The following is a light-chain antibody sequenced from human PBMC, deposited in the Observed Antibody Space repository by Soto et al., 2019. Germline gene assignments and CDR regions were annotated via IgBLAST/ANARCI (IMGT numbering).Light chain of an antibody. Sequence: QSVLTQPPSVSAAPGQKVTISCSGSSPNIGNNYVSWYQQLPGTAPKLLMYDNNKRPSGIPDRFSGSKSGTSATLDITGLQTEDEADYYCGTWNSSLSAGVFGGGTKLTVL. V-gene: IGLV1-51*01. CDR1: SPNIGNNY. CDR3: GTWNSSLSAGV. J-gene: IGLJ3*02. CDR2: DNN.